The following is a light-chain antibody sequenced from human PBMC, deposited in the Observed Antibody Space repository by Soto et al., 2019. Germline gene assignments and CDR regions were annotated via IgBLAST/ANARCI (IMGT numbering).Light chain of an antibody. CDR2: GAS. CDR1: QSVSSRN. Sequence: EIVLTQSPGTLSLSPRERATLSCRASQSVSSRNLAWYQQKPGQAPRLLIYGASSRATGIPDRFSGSGSVTAFTLTIDRLEPEEFAVEYCPQYCGLPYTCGRGTKVEVK. J-gene: IGKJ2*01. V-gene: IGKV3-20*01. CDR3: PQYCGLPYT.